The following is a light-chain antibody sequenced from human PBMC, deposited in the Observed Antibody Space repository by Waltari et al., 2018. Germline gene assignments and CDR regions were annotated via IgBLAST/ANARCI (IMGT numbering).Light chain of an antibody. Sequence: DIQMTQSPSSLSASVGDRVTITCRASQSISSYLNWYQQKPGKAPKRLIYVASSLGSGVPSRFSGSGSGTDFTLTISSLQPEDFATYYCQQSYSTPWTFGQGTKVEIK. J-gene: IGKJ1*01. CDR3: QQSYSTPWT. CDR2: VAS. V-gene: IGKV1-39*01. CDR1: QSISSY.